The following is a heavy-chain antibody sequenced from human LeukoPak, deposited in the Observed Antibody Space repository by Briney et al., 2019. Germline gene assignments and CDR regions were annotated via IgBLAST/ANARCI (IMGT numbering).Heavy chain of an antibody. CDR1: GDSVSSNSVT. Sequence: SQALSLTCAIYGDSVSSNSVTWNWIRQSPSRGLEWLGRTYYRSTWYNDYAVSVRGRITVNPDTSKNQFSLHLNSVTPEDTAVYYCARRLTQYDCFDPWGQGILVTVSS. J-gene: IGHJ5*02. CDR3: ARRLTQYDCFDP. V-gene: IGHV6-1*01. D-gene: IGHD2-2*01. CDR2: TYYRSTWYN.